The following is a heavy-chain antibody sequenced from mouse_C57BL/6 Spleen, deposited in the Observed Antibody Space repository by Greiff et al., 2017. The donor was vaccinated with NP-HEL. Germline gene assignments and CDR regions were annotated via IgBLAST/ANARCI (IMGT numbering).Heavy chain of an antibody. CDR3: SYYGISYGYFYV. CDR1: GFNIKDYY. D-gene: IGHD1-1*01. V-gene: IGHV14-2*01. CDR2: IDPEDGET. J-gene: IGHJ1*03. Sequence: VHVKQSGAELVKPGASVKLSCTASGFNIKDYYMHWVKQRTEQGLEWIGRIDPEDGETKYAQKFQGKATITADTSSNTAYMPLSNLTSEDTAVYYCSYYGISYGYFYVWGTGTTVTVSS.